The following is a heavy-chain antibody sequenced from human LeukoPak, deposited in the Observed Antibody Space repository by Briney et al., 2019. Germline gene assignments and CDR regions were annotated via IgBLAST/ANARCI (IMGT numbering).Heavy chain of an antibody. J-gene: IGHJ6*03. V-gene: IGHV4-39*01. Sequence: PSETLSLTCTVSGGSISSSSYYWGWIRQPPGKGLEWIGSIYYSGSTYYNPSLKSRVTISVDTSKNQFSLKLSSVTAADTAVYYCARRSSGWSPPRYYYYMDVWGKGTTVTISS. CDR3: ARRSSGWSPPRYYYYMDV. D-gene: IGHD6-19*01. CDR2: IYYSGST. CDR1: GGSISSSSYY.